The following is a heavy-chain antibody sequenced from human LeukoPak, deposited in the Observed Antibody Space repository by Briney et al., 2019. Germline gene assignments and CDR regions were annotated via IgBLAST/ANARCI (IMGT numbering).Heavy chain of an antibody. CDR2: INWNGGST. CDR1: GFTFDDYG. Sequence: PGGSLRLSCAASGFTFDDYGMSRVRQAPGKGLEWVSGINWNGGSTGYADSVKGRFTISRDNAKNSLYLQMNSLRAEDTALYYCARVVAAEYYYYYYMDVWGKGTTVTVSS. V-gene: IGHV3-20*04. J-gene: IGHJ6*03. CDR3: ARVVAAEYYYYYYMDV. D-gene: IGHD6-13*01.